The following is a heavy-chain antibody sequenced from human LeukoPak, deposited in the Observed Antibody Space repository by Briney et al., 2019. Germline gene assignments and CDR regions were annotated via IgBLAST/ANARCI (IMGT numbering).Heavy chain of an antibody. CDR1: GYSLTSYW. V-gene: IGHV5-51*01. D-gene: IGHD3-16*01. CDR3: ARLWRGGGYFDY. CDR2: IYPGDSDP. Sequence: GESLKISCKGSGYSLTSYWIGWVRQIPGKGLEWMGIIYPGDSDPRYSPSFQGQATISADKSISTAYLQWSSLKASGTAMYYCARLWRGGGYFDYWGQGTLVTVSS. J-gene: IGHJ4*02.